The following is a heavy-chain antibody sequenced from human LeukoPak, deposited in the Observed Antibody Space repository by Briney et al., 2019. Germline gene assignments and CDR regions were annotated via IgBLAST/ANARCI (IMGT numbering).Heavy chain of an antibody. CDR3: ARARARYCSSTSCYLHYYYYYMDV. CDR2: IKQDGSEI. D-gene: IGHD2-2*01. J-gene: IGHJ6*03. CDR1: GFTFSSYW. V-gene: IGHV3-7*01. Sequence: QPGGSLRLSCAASGFTFSSYWMSWVRQAPGKGLEWVAYIKQDGSEIYYVDSVKGRFTISRDNAKNSLYLQMNSLRAEDTAVYYCARARARYCSSTSCYLHYYYYYMDVWGKGTTVTVSS.